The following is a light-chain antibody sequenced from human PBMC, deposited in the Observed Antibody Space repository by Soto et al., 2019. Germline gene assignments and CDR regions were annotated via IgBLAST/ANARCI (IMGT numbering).Light chain of an antibody. CDR1: RSDIGASNS. CDR2: EAT. J-gene: IGLJ1*01. V-gene: IGLV2-14*01. Sequence: QSVLTQPASVSGSPGQSITISCAGTRSDIGASNSVSWYQHLPGRPPTLIIYEATNRPSGVSERFSGSKTGDTASLTISGLQADDEAEYFCISYTTGSTLPWVFGTGTKVTVL. CDR3: ISYTTGSTLPWV.